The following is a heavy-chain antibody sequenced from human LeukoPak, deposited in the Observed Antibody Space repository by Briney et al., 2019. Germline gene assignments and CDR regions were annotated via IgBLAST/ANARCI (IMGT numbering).Heavy chain of an antibody. D-gene: IGHD3-10*01. V-gene: IGHV1-18*01. CDR2: ISAYNGNT. Sequence: ASVKVSCKASGYTFTSYGISWVRQAPGQGLEWMGWISAYNGNTNYAQKLQGRVTMTTDTSTSTAYMELRSLRSDDTAVYYCARVSGYYGSGNNMDVWGKGTTVTISS. J-gene: IGHJ6*03. CDR3: ARVSGYYGSGNNMDV. CDR1: GYTFTSYG.